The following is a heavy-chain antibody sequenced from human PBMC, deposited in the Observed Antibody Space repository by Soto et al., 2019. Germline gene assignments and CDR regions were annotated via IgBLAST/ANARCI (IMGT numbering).Heavy chain of an antibody. CDR1: GGTFSSYA. D-gene: IGHD6-6*01. V-gene: IGHV1-69*06. Sequence: GASVKVSWKASGGTFSSYAISWVRKAPGRGLQRMGGIIPIFGTANYAQKFQGRVTITADKSTSTAYMELSSRRSEDTAVYYCATASSFYYYYGMDVWGQVSTVTVS. CDR2: IIPIFGTA. CDR3: ATASSFYYYYGMDV. J-gene: IGHJ6*02.